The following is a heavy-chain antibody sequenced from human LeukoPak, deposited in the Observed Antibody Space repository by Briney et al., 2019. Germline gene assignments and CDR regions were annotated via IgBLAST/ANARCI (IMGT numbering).Heavy chain of an antibody. CDR3: TAAFYYSPTYYLDN. Sequence: QPGGSLRLSWAAGAFAFSGHYMDWVRQAPGEGLEWVGRTRNKANSYTTEYAASVKGRFTISRDDSKKSLYLQMNSLKTEDTAIYYCTAAFYYSPTYYLDNWGQGTLVSVSS. D-gene: IGHD2/OR15-2a*01. V-gene: IGHV3-72*01. J-gene: IGHJ4*02. CDR2: TRNKANSYTT. CDR1: AFAFSGHY.